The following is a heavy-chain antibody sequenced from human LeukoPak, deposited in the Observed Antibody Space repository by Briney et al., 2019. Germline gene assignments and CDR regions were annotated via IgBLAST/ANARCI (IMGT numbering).Heavy chain of an antibody. CDR3: AMSSGYSQGASDI. CDR1: GYTFTSYG. Sequence: ASVKVSCKASGYTFTSYGISWVRQAPGQGLEWMGWISAYNGNTNYAQKLQGRATMTTDTSTSTACMELRSLRSDDTAVYYCAMSSGYSQGASDIWGQGTMVTVSS. J-gene: IGHJ3*02. V-gene: IGHV1-18*01. CDR2: ISAYNGNT. D-gene: IGHD3-22*01.